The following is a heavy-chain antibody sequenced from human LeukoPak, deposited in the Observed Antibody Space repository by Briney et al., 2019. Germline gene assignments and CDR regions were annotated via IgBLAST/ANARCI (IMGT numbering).Heavy chain of an antibody. Sequence: GGSLRLSCAASGFTFSSYGMHWVRQAPGKGLEWVAFIRYDGSNKYYADSVKGRFTISRDNSKNTLYLQMNSLRAEDTAVYYCAKQYYYGSGSFYWFDPWGQGTLVTVSS. CDR2: IRYDGSNK. V-gene: IGHV3-30*02. CDR1: GFTFSSYG. D-gene: IGHD3-10*01. CDR3: AKQYYYGSGSFYWFDP. J-gene: IGHJ5*02.